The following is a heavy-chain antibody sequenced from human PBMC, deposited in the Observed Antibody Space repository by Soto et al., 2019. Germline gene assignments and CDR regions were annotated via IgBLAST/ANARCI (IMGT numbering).Heavy chain of an antibody. J-gene: IGHJ6*02. Sequence: GWSLRLSCASSVFTFSDYYMSWIRQAPGKGLEWVSYISSSSSYTNYADSVKGRFTISRDNAKNSLYLQMNSLRAEDTAVYYCARDSAAGTYYYYGMDVWGQGTTVTVSS. CDR1: VFTFSDYY. CDR3: ARDSAAGTYYYYGMDV. V-gene: IGHV3-11*06. D-gene: IGHD6-13*01. CDR2: ISSSSSYT.